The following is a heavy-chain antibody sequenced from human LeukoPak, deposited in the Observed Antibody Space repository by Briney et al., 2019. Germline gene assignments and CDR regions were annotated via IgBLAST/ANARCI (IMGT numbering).Heavy chain of an antibody. CDR1: GFTLSSYE. D-gene: IGHD3-22*01. Sequence: TGGSLRLSCAASGFTLSSYEMNWVRQAPGKGLEWVSYISRSGNTIYYADSVKGRFTISRDNSKNTLYLQMNSLRAEYTAVYYCARGRVSRPMTPPDYWGQGTLVTVSS. CDR3: ARGRVSRPMTPPDY. V-gene: IGHV3-48*03. CDR2: ISRSGNTI. J-gene: IGHJ4*02.